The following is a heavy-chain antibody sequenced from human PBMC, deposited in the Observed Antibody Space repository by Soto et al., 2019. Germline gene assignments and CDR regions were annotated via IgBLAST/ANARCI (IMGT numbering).Heavy chain of an antibody. Sequence: PGGSLRLSCAASGFTFSSYAMSWVRQAPGKGLEWVSAISGSGGSTYYADSVKGRFTVSRDNSKNTLYLQMHSLGVEDTAVYFLAKDTVAIGSFYFDAWAKETLVTVAS. D-gene: IGHD2-21*01. V-gene: IGHV3-23*01. J-gene: IGHJ4*02. CDR1: GFTFSSYA. CDR2: ISGSGGST. CDR3: AKDTVAIGSFYFDA.